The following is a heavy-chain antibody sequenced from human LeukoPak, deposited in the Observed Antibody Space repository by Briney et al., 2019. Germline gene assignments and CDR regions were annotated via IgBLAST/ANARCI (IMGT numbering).Heavy chain of an antibody. Sequence: GGSLRLSCAASGITFNSYTMNWVRQAPGKGLEWVSSISSSSSYIYYAASVKGRFTISRDNAKNSLYLQMNSLRVEDTALYFCARDATTAVGWVYMDVWGKGTTVTISS. V-gene: IGHV3-21*01. D-gene: IGHD1-1*01. CDR3: ARDATTAVGWVYMDV. CDR1: GITFNSYT. J-gene: IGHJ6*03. CDR2: ISSSSSYI.